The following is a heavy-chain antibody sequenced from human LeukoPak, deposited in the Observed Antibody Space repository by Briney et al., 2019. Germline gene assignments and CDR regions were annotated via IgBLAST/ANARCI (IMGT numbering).Heavy chain of an antibody. V-gene: IGHV1-2*02. Sequence: ASVTVSCKASGYTFSDYYMHWVRQAPGQGLEWMGWINPNSGGTNYAQKFQGRVTMTRDMSISTAYMEVSRLTPDDTAVYYCARATIADSSTYYIDYWGLGTLVTVSS. J-gene: IGHJ4*02. CDR3: ARATIADSSTYYIDY. D-gene: IGHD3-22*01. CDR1: GYTFSDYY. CDR2: INPNSGGT.